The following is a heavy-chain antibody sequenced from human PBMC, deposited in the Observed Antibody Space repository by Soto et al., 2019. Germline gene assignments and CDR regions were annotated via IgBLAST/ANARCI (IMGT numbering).Heavy chain of an antibody. CDR1: GGSISSGGYS. CDR2: IYQSGST. Sequence: PSETLSLTCAVSGGSISSGGYSWSWIRQPPGKGLEWIGYIYQSGSTYYNPSLKSRVTISVDRSRNQFSLKLSSVTAADTAVYFCATQSYSNSGAYYYYAMDVWGQGTTVTVSS. J-gene: IGHJ6*02. CDR3: ATQSYSNSGAYYYYAMDV. D-gene: IGHD4-4*01. V-gene: IGHV4-30-2*01.